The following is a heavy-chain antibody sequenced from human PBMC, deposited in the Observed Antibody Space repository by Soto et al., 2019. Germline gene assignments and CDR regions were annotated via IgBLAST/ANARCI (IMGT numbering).Heavy chain of an antibody. D-gene: IGHD4-17*01. CDR1: GGSVNTYY. CDR3: ARRTRSLGPFDY. CDR2: MYFSGST. Sequence: QVQLQESGPGLVKPSETLSLTCSVSGGSVNTYYWNWIRQPPGKGLEWIGHMYFSGSTNYNPSLKSRVTMSVDTSKNQFSLQLRSVTSADTAGYYCARRTRSLGPFDYWGQGTLLTVSS. V-gene: IGHV4-59*02. J-gene: IGHJ4*02.